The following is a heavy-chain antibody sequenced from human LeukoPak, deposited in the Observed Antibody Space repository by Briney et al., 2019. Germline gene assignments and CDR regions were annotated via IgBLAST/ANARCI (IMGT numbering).Heavy chain of an antibody. D-gene: IGHD5-18*01. CDR1: GFTFSSYG. CDR2: ISYDGSNK. V-gene: IGHV3-30*18. CDR3: AKDQEGWIRYYFDY. J-gene: IGHJ4*02. Sequence: GGSLRLSCAASGFTFSSYGMHWVRQAPGKGLEWVAVISYDGSNKYYAGSVKGRFTISRDNSKNTLYLQMSSLRAEDTAVYYCAKDQEGWIRYYFDYWGQGTLVTVSS.